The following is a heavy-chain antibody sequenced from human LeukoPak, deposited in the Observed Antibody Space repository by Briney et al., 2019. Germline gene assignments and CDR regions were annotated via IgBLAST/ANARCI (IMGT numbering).Heavy chain of an antibody. V-gene: IGHV3-7*03. CDR2: IKQDGSEK. J-gene: IGHJ5*02. D-gene: IGHD3-10*01. Sequence: GGSLRLSCAASGFTFSSYWMSWVRQAPGKGLEWVANIKQDGSEKYYVDSVKGRFTISRDNAKNSLYLQMNSLRAEDTAVYYCARVAFLKGLWFGIPSWFDPWGQGTLVTVSS. CDR3: ARVAFLKGLWFGIPSWFDP. CDR1: GFTFSSYW.